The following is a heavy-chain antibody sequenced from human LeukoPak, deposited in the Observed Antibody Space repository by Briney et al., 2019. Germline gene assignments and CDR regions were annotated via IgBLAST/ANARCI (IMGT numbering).Heavy chain of an antibody. Sequence: PSETLSLTCTVSSGSIGSDALYWGWIRQSPGKGLEWIGSVHYTRSYSGTTYYNPSLESRVTVSTDRSKTLCFLKLTSVTAADTAVYYCARQQISFFGVVQNWFDPWGQGTLVTVSS. CDR1: SGSIGSDALY. CDR3: ARQQISFFGVVQNWFDP. V-gene: IGHV4-39*01. CDR2: VHYTRSYSGTT. J-gene: IGHJ5*02. D-gene: IGHD3-3*01.